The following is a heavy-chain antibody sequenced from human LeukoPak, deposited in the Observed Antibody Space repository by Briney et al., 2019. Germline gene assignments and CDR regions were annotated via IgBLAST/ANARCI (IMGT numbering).Heavy chain of an antibody. V-gene: IGHV1-69*06. D-gene: IGHD3-22*01. CDR1: GGTFSSYA. CDR2: IIPIFGTA. Sequence: GASVKVSCKASGGTFSSYAISWVRQAPGQGLEWMGGIIPIFGTANYAQKFQGRVTITADKSTSTAYMELSSLRSEDTAVYYCARGHYYYDSSGIAVRSDGAFDIWGQGTMVTVSS. J-gene: IGHJ3*02. CDR3: ARGHYYYDSSGIAVRSDGAFDI.